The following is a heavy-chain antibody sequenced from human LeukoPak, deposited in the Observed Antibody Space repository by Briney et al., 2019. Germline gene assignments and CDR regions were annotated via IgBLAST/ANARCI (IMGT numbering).Heavy chain of an antibody. V-gene: IGHV2-5*02. CDR1: GFSLSTIGEG. Sequence: KLSGPTLVNPTQTLTLTCTFSGFSLSTIGEGVGWIRQPPGKALEWLAHIFWDDDKRYSPSLKNRVTITKDTSKNQVVLTMTNMDPVDTATYYCAHRRGDFYYPPGFDYWGQGTLVTVSS. CDR3: AHRRGDFYYPPGFDY. CDR2: IFWDDDK. D-gene: IGHD3-22*01. J-gene: IGHJ4*02.